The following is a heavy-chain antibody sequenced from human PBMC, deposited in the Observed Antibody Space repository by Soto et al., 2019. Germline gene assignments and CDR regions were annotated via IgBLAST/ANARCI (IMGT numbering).Heavy chain of an antibody. CDR2: ISYDGYLK. D-gene: IGHD3-10*01. J-gene: IGHJ6*02. CDR3: AKDFKVSGSHYGTLNYYYGMDV. Sequence: QVQLVESGGGVVQPGRSLRLSCAASGFTFSTYGMQWVRQAPGKGLEWVAVISYDGYLKYYVDAVKGRFTVARDNSKNTLFLDMNSLRVEDTAVYVCAKDFKVSGSHYGTLNYYYGMDVWGQGTTVTVSS. V-gene: IGHV3-30*18. CDR1: GFTFSTYG.